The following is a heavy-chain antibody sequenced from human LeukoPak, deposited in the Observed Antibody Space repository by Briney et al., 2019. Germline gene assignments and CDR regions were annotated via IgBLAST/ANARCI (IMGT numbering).Heavy chain of an antibody. Sequence: PGGSLRLSCAASGFTFSTYEMNWVRQAPGKGLEWVSYISSSSSTIYYADSVKGRFTISRDNAKNSLYLQMNSLRAEDTAVYYCARDKGSGWFHYFDYWGQGTLVTVSS. CDR1: GFTFSTYE. V-gene: IGHV3-48*01. D-gene: IGHD6-19*01. CDR2: ISSSSSTI. CDR3: ARDKGSGWFHYFDY. J-gene: IGHJ4*02.